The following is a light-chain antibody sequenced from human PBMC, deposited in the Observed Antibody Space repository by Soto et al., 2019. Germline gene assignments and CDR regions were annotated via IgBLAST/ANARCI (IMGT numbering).Light chain of an antibody. CDR2: GAA. J-gene: IGKJ2*01. V-gene: IGKV3-20*01. Sequence: EIVLTQSPGTLSLSPGERATLSCRASQSVSSSYLAWYQKKPGQAPRLLSYGAASRATGIPHRISGGGSGTDFTLTISRLEPEDFAVYYCQQYGSSPYTFGQGTKLEIK. CDR1: QSVSSSY. CDR3: QQYGSSPYT.